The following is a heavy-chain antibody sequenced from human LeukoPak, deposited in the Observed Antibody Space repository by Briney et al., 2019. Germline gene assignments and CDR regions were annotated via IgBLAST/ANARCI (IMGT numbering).Heavy chain of an antibody. CDR2: ISGSGGST. CDR1: GFTFSSYA. D-gene: IGHD5-24*01. CDR3: ARDIRWLPSPSHFDL. Sequence: PGGSLRLSCAASGFTFSSYAMSWVRQAPGKGLEWVSAISGSGGSTYYADSVKGRFTISRDNAKNSLHLQMNSLRAEDTAVYYCARDIRWLPSPSHFDLWGRGTLVTVSS. J-gene: IGHJ2*01. V-gene: IGHV3-23*01.